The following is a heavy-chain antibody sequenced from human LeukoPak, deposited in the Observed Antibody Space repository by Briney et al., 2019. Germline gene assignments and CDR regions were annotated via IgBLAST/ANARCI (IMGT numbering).Heavy chain of an antibody. D-gene: IGHD6-13*01. J-gene: IGHJ6*02. CDR3: AKAASSSWPSYYYGMDV. CDR2: ITGSGGNT. Sequence: GGSLRLSCAASGFIFSSYSMNWVRQAPGKGLEWVSVITGSGGNTHYADSVKGRFTISKDNSKNTVYLQMSSLRVDDTAVYYCAKAASSSWPSYYYGMDVWGQGTTVTVSS. CDR1: GFIFSSYS. V-gene: IGHV3-23*01.